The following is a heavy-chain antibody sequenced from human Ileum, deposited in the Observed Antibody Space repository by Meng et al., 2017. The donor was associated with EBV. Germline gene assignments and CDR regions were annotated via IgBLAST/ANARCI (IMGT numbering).Heavy chain of an antibody. CDR2: ISYDGSNK. CDR3: ARDRDGYHDY. Sequence: QSGEAGVGVVKPGRSLRLSCAASGFTVSSYAMHWVRQAPGKGLEWVAVISYDGSNKYYADSVKGRFTISRDNSKNTLYLQMNSLRAEDTAVYYCARDRDGYHDYWGQGTLVTVSS. J-gene: IGHJ4*02. D-gene: IGHD5-24*01. V-gene: IGHV3-30-3*01. CDR1: GFTVSSYA.